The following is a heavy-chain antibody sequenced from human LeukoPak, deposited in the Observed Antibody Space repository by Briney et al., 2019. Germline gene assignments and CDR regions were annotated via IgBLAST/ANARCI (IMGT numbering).Heavy chain of an antibody. CDR1: GFTFSNYS. D-gene: IGHD1-26*01. CDR2: ISSSSRYI. CDR3: ARGGRYSGSYYGY. V-gene: IGHV3-21*01. J-gene: IGHJ4*02. Sequence: GGSLRLSCAASGFTFSNYSMNWVRQAPGKGLEWVSSISSSSRYIYYAGSVKGRFTISRDNAKNSLYLQMNSLRAEDTAVYYCARGGRYSGSYYGYWGQGTLVTVSS.